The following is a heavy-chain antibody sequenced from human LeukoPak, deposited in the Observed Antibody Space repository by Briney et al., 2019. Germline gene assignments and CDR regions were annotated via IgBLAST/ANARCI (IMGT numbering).Heavy chain of an antibody. V-gene: IGHV3-48*01. J-gene: IGHJ4*02. CDR3: ARTGYPPSSLQRVVTAIPPDY. CDR1: GFTFSSYS. Sequence: PGGSLRLSCAASGFTFSSYSMNWVRQAPGKGLEWVSYISSSSSTIYYADSVKGRFTISRGNAKNSLYLQMNSLRAEDTAVYYCARTGYPPSSLQRVVTAIPPDYWGQGTLVTVSS. D-gene: IGHD2-21*02. CDR2: ISSSSSTI.